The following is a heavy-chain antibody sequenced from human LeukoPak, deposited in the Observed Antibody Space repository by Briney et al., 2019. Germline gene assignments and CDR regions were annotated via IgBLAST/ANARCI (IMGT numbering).Heavy chain of an antibody. CDR3: ARDLHPRYYLPDY. CDR1: GFTFSRFG. V-gene: IGHV3-33*01. CDR2: IWYDGSNK. Sequence: PGGSLRLSCAVSGFTFSRFGMHWVRQAPGKGLEWVAGIWYDGSNKYYPDSVKGRFTISRDNSKNTLSLQMNSLRAEDTAVYYCARDLHPRYYLPDYWGQGTLVTVSS. J-gene: IGHJ4*02. D-gene: IGHD1-26*01.